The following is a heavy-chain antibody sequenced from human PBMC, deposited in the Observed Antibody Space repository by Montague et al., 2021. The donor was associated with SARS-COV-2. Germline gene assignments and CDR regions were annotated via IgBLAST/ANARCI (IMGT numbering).Heavy chain of an antibody. CDR3: ARDSLFRSGYSSGWPDY. D-gene: IGHD6-19*01. CDR1: GFTFSSYE. Sequence: SLSLSRAASGFTFSSYEMNWVRQAPGKGLEWVSYISSSGSTIYYADSVKGRFTISRDNAKNSLYLQMNSLRAEDTAVYYCARDSLFRSGYSSGWPDYWGQGTLVTVSS. J-gene: IGHJ4*02. CDR2: ISSSGSTI. V-gene: IGHV3-48*03.